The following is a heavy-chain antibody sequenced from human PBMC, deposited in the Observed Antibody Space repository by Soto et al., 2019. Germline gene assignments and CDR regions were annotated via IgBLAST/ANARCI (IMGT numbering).Heavy chain of an antibody. Sequence: GESLKISCKGSGYSFAGYWITWVRQMPGKGLGWMGRIDPSDSQTYYSPSFRGHVTISAAKSITTVFLQWSSLRASDTAMYYCARQIYDSDTGPNFQYYFDSWGQGTLVTVSS. CDR1: GYSFAGYW. V-gene: IGHV5-10-1*01. CDR3: ARQIYDSDTGPNFQYYFDS. CDR2: IDPSDSQT. D-gene: IGHD3-22*01. J-gene: IGHJ4*02.